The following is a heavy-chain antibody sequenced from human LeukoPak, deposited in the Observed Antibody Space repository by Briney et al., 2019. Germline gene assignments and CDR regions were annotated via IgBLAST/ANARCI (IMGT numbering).Heavy chain of an antibody. Sequence: GGSLRLSCAASGFTVSSNSMSWVRQAPGKGLEWVSVIFGAGNTDYADSVKGRFTISRDNAKNSLYLQMNSLRAEDTAVYYCVRGPGSEADNFDYWGQGTLVTVSS. V-gene: IGHV3-53*03. CDR3: VRGPGSEADNFDY. CDR1: GFTVSSNS. J-gene: IGHJ4*02. CDR2: IFGAGNT. D-gene: IGHD1-14*01.